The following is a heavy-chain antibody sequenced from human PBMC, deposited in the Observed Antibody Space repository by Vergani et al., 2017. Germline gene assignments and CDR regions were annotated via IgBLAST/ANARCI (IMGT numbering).Heavy chain of an antibody. D-gene: IGHD1-26*01. J-gene: IGHJ4*02. Sequence: EVQLLESGGSLKQPGGSVRLSCAASGFTFSTYAMHWVRQAPGKGLEWVSALTGGGGSTYYADSFKGRFIISRDNSRDTLYLQMNSLRPEDTATYYCVKDAGSYENVCDSWGQGTLVTGS. CDR1: GFTFSTYA. CDR2: LTGGGGST. V-gene: IGHV3-23*01. CDR3: VKDAGSYENVCDS.